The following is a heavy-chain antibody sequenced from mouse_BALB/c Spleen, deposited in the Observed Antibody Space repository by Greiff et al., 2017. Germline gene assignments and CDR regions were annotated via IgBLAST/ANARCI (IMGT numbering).Heavy chain of an antibody. CDR1: GFNIKDTY. V-gene: IGHV14-3*02. D-gene: IGHD2-4*01. CDR2: IDPANGNT. Sequence: EVQLQESGAELVKPGASVKLSCTASGFNIKDTYMHWVKQRPEQGLEWIGRIDPANGNTKYDPKFQGKATITADTSSNTAYLQLSSLTSEDTAVYYCARSDMITTLDYWGQGTTLTVSS. J-gene: IGHJ2*01. CDR3: ARSDMITTLDY.